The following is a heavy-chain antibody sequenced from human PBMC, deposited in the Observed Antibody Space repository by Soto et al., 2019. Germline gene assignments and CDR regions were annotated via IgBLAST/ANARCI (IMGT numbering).Heavy chain of an antibody. CDR1: GGSISTFY. CDR3: ARGGPPVTVFGVVISWFDP. D-gene: IGHD3-3*01. Sequence: SETLSLTCTVSGGSISTFYWSWIRQPPGKGLEWIGNIYYNGNTNYNPSFRSRVTISVDTSKNQFSLKLSSVTAADTAVYYCARGGPPVTVFGVVISWFDPWGQGTLVTVSS. CDR2: IYYNGNT. V-gene: IGHV4-59*01. J-gene: IGHJ5*02.